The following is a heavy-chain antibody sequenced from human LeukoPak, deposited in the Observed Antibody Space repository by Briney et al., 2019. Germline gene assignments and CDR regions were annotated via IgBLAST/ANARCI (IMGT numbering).Heavy chain of an antibody. CDR2: IYYSGST. CDR1: GGSISSSSYY. J-gene: IGHJ5*02. V-gene: IGHV4-39*07. CDR3: ASQTWIQLWLLGYNWFDP. Sequence: PSETLSLTCTVSGGSISSSSYYWGWIRQPPGKGLEWIGSIYYSGSTYYNPSLKSRVTISVDTSKNQFSLKLSSVTAADTAVYYCASQTWIQLWLLGYNWFDPWGQGTLVTVSS. D-gene: IGHD5-18*01.